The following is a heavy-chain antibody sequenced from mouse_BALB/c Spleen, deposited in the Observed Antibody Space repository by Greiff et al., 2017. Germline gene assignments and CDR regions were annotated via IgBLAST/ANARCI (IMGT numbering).Heavy chain of an antibody. CDR3: ARSRDFDDGYYWFAY. Sequence: VQLQQSGPELMKPGASVKISCKASGYSFTSYYMHWVKQSHGKSLEWIGYIDPFNGGTSYNQKFKGKATLTVDKSSSTAYMHLSSLTSEDSAVYYCARSRDFDDGYYWFAYWGQGTLVTVSA. D-gene: IGHD2-3*01. J-gene: IGHJ3*01. CDR1: GYSFTSYY. CDR2: IDPFNGGT. V-gene: IGHV1S135*01.